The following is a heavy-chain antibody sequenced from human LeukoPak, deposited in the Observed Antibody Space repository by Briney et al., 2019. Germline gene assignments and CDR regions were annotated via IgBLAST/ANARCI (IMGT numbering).Heavy chain of an antibody. CDR3: ARDNGRGWYYFDY. CDR1: GFTVSSNY. D-gene: IGHD6-19*01. Sequence: GGSLRLSCAASGFTVSSNYMSWVRQAPGKGLEWVSVIYSGGSTYYADSVKGRFTVSRDNSKNTLYLQMNSLRAEDTAVYYCARDNGRGWYYFDYWGQGTLVTVSS. J-gene: IGHJ4*02. V-gene: IGHV3-53*01. CDR2: IYSGGST.